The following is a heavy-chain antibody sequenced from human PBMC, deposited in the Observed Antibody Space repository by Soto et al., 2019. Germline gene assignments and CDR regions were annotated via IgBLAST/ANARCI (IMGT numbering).Heavy chain of an antibody. J-gene: IGHJ4*02. CDR1: GFSLNTSGVG. CDR2: IYWDADK. V-gene: IGHV2-5*02. D-gene: IGHD1-1*01. CDR3: AHRPNGDDPIDH. Sequence: QITLKESGPTLVKPTQTLTLTCTFSGFSLNTSGVGVGWLRQPPGTALEWLALIYWDADKRYSPSLKSRLTSTKDTSKGQVGHTMTNMDPVDTGPYYRAHRPNGDDPIDHWGQGTLVTVSS.